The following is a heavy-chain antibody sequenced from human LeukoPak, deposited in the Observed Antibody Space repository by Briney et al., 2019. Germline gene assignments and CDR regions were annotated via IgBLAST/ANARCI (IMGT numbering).Heavy chain of an antibody. CDR3: ASTYSSSPRPGYYYYYYMDV. CDR1: GGSISSYY. J-gene: IGHJ6*03. V-gene: IGHV4-59*01. CDR2: IYYSGST. Sequence: SETLSLTCTVSGGSISSYYWSWIRQPPGKGLEWIGYIYYSGSTNYNPSLKSRVTISVDTSKNQFSLKLSSVTAADTAVYYCASTYSSSPRPGYYYYYYMDVWGKGTTVTISS. D-gene: IGHD6-13*01.